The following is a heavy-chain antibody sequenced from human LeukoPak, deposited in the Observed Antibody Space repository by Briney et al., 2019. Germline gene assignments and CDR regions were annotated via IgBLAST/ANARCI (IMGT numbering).Heavy chain of an antibody. V-gene: IGHV3-9*01. J-gene: IGHJ4*02. CDR2: IGWNNGSI. D-gene: IGHD3-10*01. Sequence: GGSLRLSCAASGFTFDDYAMHWVRQAPGKGLEWVSGIGWNNGSIGYADSVKGRFTISRENAKNSLYLQMNSLRPEDTALYYCAKDMSGSPDVFEYWGQGTLVTVSS. CDR1: GFTFDDYA. CDR3: AKDMSGSPDVFEY.